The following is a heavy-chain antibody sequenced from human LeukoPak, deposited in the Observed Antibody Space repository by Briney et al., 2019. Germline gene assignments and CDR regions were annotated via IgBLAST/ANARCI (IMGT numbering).Heavy chain of an antibody. V-gene: IGHV3-21*01. D-gene: IGHD5-24*01. CDR2: ISSSSSYI. Sequence: GGSLRLSRAASGFTFSSYSMNWVRQAPGKGLEWVSSISSSSSYIYYADSVKGRFTISRDNAKNSLYLQMNSLRAEDTAVYYCARDLGDGYNLHWGQGTLVTVSS. J-gene: IGHJ1*01. CDR3: ARDLGDGYNLH. CDR1: GFTFSSYS.